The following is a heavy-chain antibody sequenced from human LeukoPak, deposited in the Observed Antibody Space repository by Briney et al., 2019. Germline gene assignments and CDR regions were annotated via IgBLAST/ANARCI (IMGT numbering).Heavy chain of an antibody. Sequence: ASVKVSCKASGYTFTGYYMHWVRQAPGQGLEWMGRINPNSGGTNYAQKFQGRVTMTRDTSTSTVYMELSSLRSEDTAVYYCARDGDYGDYYGMDVWGQGTTVTVSS. CDR2: INPNSGGT. CDR1: GYTFTGYY. J-gene: IGHJ6*02. V-gene: IGHV1-2*06. CDR3: ARDGDYGDYYGMDV. D-gene: IGHD4-17*01.